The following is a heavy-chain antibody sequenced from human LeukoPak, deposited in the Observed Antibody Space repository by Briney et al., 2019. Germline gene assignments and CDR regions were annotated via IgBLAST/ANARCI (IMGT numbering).Heavy chain of an antibody. Sequence: ASVKVSCKASGGTFSSYAISWVRQASGQGLEWMGGIIPIFGTANYAQKFQGRVTITADESTSTAYMELSSLRSEDTAVYYCARGPPPSYYFDYWGQGTLVTVSS. CDR2: IIPIFGTA. J-gene: IGHJ4*02. D-gene: IGHD6-6*01. CDR3: ARGPPPSYYFDY. V-gene: IGHV1-69*13. CDR1: GGTFSSYA.